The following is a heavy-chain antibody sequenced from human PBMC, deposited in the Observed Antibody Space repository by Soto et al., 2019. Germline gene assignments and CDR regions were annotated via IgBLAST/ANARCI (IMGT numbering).Heavy chain of an antibody. CDR3: AKDRRSSSWDETDY. CDR2: ISYDGSNK. J-gene: IGHJ4*02. D-gene: IGHD6-13*01. Sequence: GGSLRLSCAASGFTFSSYGMHWVRQAPGKGLEWVAVISYDGSNKYYADSVKGRFTISRDNSKNTLYLQMNSLRAEDTAVYYCAKDRRSSSWDETDYWGQGTLVTVSS. V-gene: IGHV3-30*18. CDR1: GFTFSSYG.